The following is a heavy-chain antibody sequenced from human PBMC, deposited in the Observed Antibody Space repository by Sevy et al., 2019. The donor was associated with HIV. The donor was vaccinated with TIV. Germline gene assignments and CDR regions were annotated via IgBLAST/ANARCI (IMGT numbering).Heavy chain of an antibody. CDR2: IYHSGST. V-gene: IGHV4-38-2*02. CDR1: GYSISSGYY. J-gene: IGHJ5*02. CDR3: AREDYYDSSGYYYVGWFDR. Sequence: SETLSLTCTVSGYSISSGYYWGWIRQPPGKGLEWIGSIYHSGSTYYNQSLKSRVTISVDTSKNQFSLKLSSVTAADTAVYYCAREDYYDSSGYYYVGWFDRWGQRTLVTVSS. D-gene: IGHD3-22*01.